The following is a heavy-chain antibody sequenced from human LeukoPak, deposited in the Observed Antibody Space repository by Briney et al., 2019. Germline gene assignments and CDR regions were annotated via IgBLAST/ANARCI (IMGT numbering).Heavy chain of an antibody. D-gene: IGHD3-22*01. CDR1: GGSISSSSYY. J-gene: IGHJ3*02. V-gene: IGHV4-39*07. CDR3: ARAVNYYDSSGYDAFDI. CDR2: IYYSGST. Sequence: SETLSLTCTVSGGSISSSSYYWGWIRQPPGKGLEWIGYIYYSGSTYYNPSLKSRVTISVDTSKNQFSLKLSSVTAADTAVYYCARAVNYYDSSGYDAFDIWGQGTMVTVSS.